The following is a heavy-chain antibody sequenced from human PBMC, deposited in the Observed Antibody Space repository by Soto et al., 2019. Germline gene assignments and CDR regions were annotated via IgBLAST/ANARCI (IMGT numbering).Heavy chain of an antibody. Sequence: QVQLVQSGAEVKKPGASVKVSCKASGYTFTSYGISWVRQAPGQGLEWMGWISAYNGNTNYAQKLQGRVTMTTKTSTSTDYMELRSLRSYDTAVYYCARGRAWFGEIGVYYYYMGVWGKGTTVTGSS. CDR2: ISAYNGNT. V-gene: IGHV1-18*01. CDR1: GYTFTSYG. D-gene: IGHD3-10*01. CDR3: ARGRAWFGEIGVYYYYMGV. J-gene: IGHJ6*03.